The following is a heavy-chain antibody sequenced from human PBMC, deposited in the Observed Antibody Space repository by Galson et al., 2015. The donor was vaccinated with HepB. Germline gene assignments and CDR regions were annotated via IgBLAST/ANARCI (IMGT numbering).Heavy chain of an antibody. CDR2: INWNGGST. CDR1: GFTFDDYG. Sequence: SLRLSCAASGFTFDDYGMSWVRQVPGKGLEWVSGINWNGGSTGYADSVKGRFTISRDNAKNSLYLQMNSLRAEDTALYHCARGIGYRAIDVFDIWGQGTMVTVSS. D-gene: IGHD2-15*01. J-gene: IGHJ3*02. V-gene: IGHV3-20*01. CDR3: ARGIGYRAIDVFDI.